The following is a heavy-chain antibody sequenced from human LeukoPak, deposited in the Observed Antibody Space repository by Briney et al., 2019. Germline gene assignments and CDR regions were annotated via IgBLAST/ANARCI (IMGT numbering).Heavy chain of an antibody. D-gene: IGHD3-22*01. CDR2: ISGSSSFI. V-gene: IGHV3-21*01. Sequence: GGSLRLSCTASGFTFNTYNMNWVRQAPGKGLEWVSSISGSSSFINYADSVKGRFTISRDNARHSVYLQMNSLRAEDTAVYYCARDKYDSSGSYFDPWGQGALVTVSS. J-gene: IGHJ5*02. CDR1: GFTFNTYN. CDR3: ARDKYDSSGSYFDP.